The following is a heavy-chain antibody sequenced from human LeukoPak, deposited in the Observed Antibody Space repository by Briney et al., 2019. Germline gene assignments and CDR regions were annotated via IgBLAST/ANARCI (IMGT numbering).Heavy chain of an antibody. Sequence: GGSLRLSCAVSGFNFDDYAMHWVRQAPGRGLEWVSGINWKTGNGIYADSVKGRFTISRDNAKNSLYLQMSSLRAEDTALYYCTRRAARWQFDLWGRGALLTVSS. CDR1: GFNFDDYA. CDR3: TRRAARWQFDL. V-gene: IGHV3-9*01. D-gene: IGHD5-24*01. J-gene: IGHJ2*01. CDR2: INWKTGNG.